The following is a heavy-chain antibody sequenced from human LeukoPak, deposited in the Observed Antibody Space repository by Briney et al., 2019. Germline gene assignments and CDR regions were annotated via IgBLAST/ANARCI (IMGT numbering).Heavy chain of an antibody. Sequence: ASVKVSCKASGYTFTDYYINWVRQAPGQGLEWIGWINPNSGGTNYAQKFQGRVTMTRDTSISTAYMELSRLRSDDTAVYYCARRVLWFGQMADYWGQGTLVTVSS. D-gene: IGHD3-10*01. CDR1: GYTFTDYY. CDR3: ARRVLWFGQMADY. CDR2: INPNSGGT. J-gene: IGHJ4*02. V-gene: IGHV1-2*02.